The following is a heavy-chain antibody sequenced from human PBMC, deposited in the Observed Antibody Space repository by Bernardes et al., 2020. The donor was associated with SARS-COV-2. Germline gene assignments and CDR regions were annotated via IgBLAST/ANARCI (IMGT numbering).Heavy chain of an antibody. CDR1: GFTFSSYW. CDR3: ARDPVAAPYYDY. D-gene: IGHD2-15*01. J-gene: IGHJ4*02. Sequence: GVLRLSCEASGFTFSSYWMNWVRQAPGKGLEWVANINQNGGVTHYVDSAKGRFSVSRDNAKNSLYLQMDSLRAEDTAVYYCARDPVAAPYYDYWGQGALVTVS. CDR2: INQNGGVT. V-gene: IGHV3-7*04.